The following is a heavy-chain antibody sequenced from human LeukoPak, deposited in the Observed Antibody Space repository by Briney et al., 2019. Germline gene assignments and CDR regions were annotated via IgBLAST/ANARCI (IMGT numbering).Heavy chain of an antibody. J-gene: IGHJ4*02. Sequence: GGSLRLSCVGSGFTSIAYALTWARQAPGKGLEWVSGISGGGVTTYYADSVKGRFTISRDNSKNTLFLQMNSLRAEDTAVYYCARGGYSSSWYHFDYWGQGTLVTVSS. V-gene: IGHV3-23*01. CDR3: ARGGYSSSWYHFDY. CDR1: GFTSIAYA. D-gene: IGHD6-13*01. CDR2: ISGGGVTT.